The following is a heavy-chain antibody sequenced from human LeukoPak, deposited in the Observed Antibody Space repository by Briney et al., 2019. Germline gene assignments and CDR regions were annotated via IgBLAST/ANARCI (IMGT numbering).Heavy chain of an antibody. J-gene: IGHJ3*02. CDR2: IFSGGNT. CDR1: GFTVSNHH. Sequence: GGSLRLSCGASGFTVSNHHMSWARQTPGKGLEWVSVIFSGGNTYYTDSVKGRFTISRDNSKNTLYLQVNRLRAEDTAVYYCARDGGWPGYFDIWGQGTMVTVSS. D-gene: IGHD3-16*01. V-gene: IGHV3-53*01. CDR3: ARDGGWPGYFDI.